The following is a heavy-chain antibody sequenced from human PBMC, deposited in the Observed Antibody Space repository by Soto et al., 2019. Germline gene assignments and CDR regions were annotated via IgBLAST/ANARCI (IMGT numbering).Heavy chain of an antibody. J-gene: IGHJ4*02. V-gene: IGHV3-13*04. Sequence: GGSLRLSCSASGFTFSSCDMHWVRQGTGKGLEWVSAIGTTGDTYYAGSVKGRFTISRENAKNSLYLQMNSLRARDTAIYFCARAIGPTLFDYWGQGTLVTVSS. CDR3: ARAIGPTLFDY. D-gene: IGHD3-22*01. CDR1: GFTFSSCD. CDR2: IGTTGDT.